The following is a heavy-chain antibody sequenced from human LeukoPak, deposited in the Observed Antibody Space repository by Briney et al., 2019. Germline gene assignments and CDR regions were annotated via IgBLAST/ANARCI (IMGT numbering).Heavy chain of an antibody. V-gene: IGHV1-69*05. CDR3: AREETVAGTVSWFDP. D-gene: IGHD6-19*01. J-gene: IGHJ5*02. CDR2: IIPIFGTA. Sequence: GASVKVSCKASGGTFSSYAISWVRQAPGQGLEWMGGIIPIFGTANYAQKFQGRVTMTRDTSISTAYMELSRLRSDDTAVYYCAREETVAGTVSWFDPWGQGTLVTVSS. CDR1: GGTFSSYA.